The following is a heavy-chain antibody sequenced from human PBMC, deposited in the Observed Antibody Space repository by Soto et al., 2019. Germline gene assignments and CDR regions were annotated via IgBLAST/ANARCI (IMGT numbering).Heavy chain of an antibody. V-gene: IGHV4-34*01. D-gene: IGHD6-13*01. J-gene: IGHJ6*03. CDR3: ARGRVSRPRRYYYMDV. CDR1: GGSFSGYY. CDR2: INHSGST. Sequence: SETLSLTCAVYGGSFSGYYWSWIRQPPGKGLEWIGEINHSGSTNYNPSLKSRVTISVDTSKNQFSLKLSSVTAADTVVYYCARGRVSRPRRYYYMDVWGKGTTVTVSS.